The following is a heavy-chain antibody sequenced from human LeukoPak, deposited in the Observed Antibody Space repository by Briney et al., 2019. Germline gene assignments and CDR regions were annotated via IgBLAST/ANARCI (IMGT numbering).Heavy chain of an antibody. J-gene: IGHJ6*02. V-gene: IGHV3-7*01. D-gene: IGHD3-9*01. Sequence: GGSLRLSCAATGFTFSSYWMSWVRQAPGKGLEWVANIKQDGSEKYYVDSVKGRFTISRDNAKNSLYLQMNSLRAEDTAVYYCARRYFDWLYGVDVWGQGTTVTVSS. CDR2: IKQDGSEK. CDR3: ARRYFDWLYGVDV. CDR1: GFTFSSYW.